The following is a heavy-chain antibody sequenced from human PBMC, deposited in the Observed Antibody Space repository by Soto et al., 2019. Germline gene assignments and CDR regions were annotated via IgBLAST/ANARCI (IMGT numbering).Heavy chain of an antibody. CDR3: ARDGDYGSGSYHDY. CDR1: GFTFSSYG. J-gene: IGHJ4*02. D-gene: IGHD3-10*01. Sequence: GGSLGLSCAASGFTFSSYGMHWVRQAPGKGLEWVAVISYNRSNKYYADSVKGRFTISRDNTKNSLYLQMNSLRAEDTAVYYCARDGDYGSGSYHDYLRQGTLVTVSS. V-gene: IGHV3-30*03. CDR2: ISYNRSNK.